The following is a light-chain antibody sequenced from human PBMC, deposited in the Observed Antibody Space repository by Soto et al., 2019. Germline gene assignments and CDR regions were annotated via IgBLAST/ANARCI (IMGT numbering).Light chain of an antibody. Sequence: EIVLTQSPGTLSLSPGERATLSCRASQSSTTTSLAWYQQRPGQAPRLLIYAASSRATGIPDRFSGSGSGTHFTLTISRLEPEDFAVYYCHQYGSSPPYTFGQGTKLEIK. CDR1: QSSTTTS. V-gene: IGKV3-20*01. J-gene: IGKJ2*01. CDR2: AAS. CDR3: HQYGSSPPYT.